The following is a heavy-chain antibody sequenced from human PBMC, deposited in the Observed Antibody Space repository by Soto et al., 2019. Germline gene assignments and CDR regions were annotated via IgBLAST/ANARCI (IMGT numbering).Heavy chain of an antibody. CDR3: ARFGSAPYYYYGVDV. D-gene: IGHD3-10*01. CDR1: GYIFTNYD. V-gene: IGHV1-18*01. J-gene: IGHJ6*02. Sequence: QVQLVQSETEVKKPGASVKVSCKASGYIFTNYDITWVRQAPGQGLEWMGWVSGYTGNTKYAQKFQDRVTMNTDTSTSTVYMELRSLLSDVTAVYCCARFGSAPYYYYGVDVWGQGTTVFVSS. CDR2: VSGYTGNT.